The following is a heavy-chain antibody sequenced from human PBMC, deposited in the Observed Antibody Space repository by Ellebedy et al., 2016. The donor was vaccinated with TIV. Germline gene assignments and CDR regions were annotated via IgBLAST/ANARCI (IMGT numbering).Heavy chain of an antibody. Sequence: AASVQVSCKASGYTFTSYYMHCVRQAPGQGLEWRGLITPTAGSTSSAQKFQGRVTMTSDSSTRTVYMELRSLRSEDTAVYYCARAPPVDPHMDVWGQGTTVTVSS. J-gene: IGHJ6*02. D-gene: IGHD6-19*01. CDR2: ITPTAGST. V-gene: IGHV1-46*01. CDR3: ARAPPVDPHMDV. CDR1: GYTFTSYY.